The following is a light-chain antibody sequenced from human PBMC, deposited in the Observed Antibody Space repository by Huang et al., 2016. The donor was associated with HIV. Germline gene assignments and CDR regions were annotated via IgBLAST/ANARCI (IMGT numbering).Light chain of an antibody. Sequence: DVLLTQSPLSLPVTLGQPAFITCKSNQSLVYGDGNIYLNWFHQRPGHSPSRLIYKLSNHDSGVPDRFSAGGSGTDFTLWISEVEAEDVGDYYCMQASHGAATFGQGTRVDIK. V-gene: IGKV2-30*01. J-gene: IGKJ1*01. CDR1: QSLVYGDGNIY. CDR3: MQASHGAAT. CDR2: KLS.